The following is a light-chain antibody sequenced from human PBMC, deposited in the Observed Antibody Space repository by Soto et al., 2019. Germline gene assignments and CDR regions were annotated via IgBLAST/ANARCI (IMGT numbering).Light chain of an antibody. CDR3: QQFNTSPIT. J-gene: IGKJ5*01. CDR1: QDIRGA. CDR2: DVS. Sequence: IQMTQSPSSLSASVRDRVTITCRASQDIRGALAWYQQKPGKPPKLLIFDVSSLQSGVPSRFSGSGSGTDFTLTISSLQPEDFATYYCQQFNTSPITFGQGTRLEIK. V-gene: IGKV1-13*02.